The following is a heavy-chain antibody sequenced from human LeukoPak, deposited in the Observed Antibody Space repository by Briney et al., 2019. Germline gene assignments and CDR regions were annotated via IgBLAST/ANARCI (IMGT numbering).Heavy chain of an antibody. CDR1: GGSTSSGGYY. J-gene: IGHJ6*03. V-gene: IGHV4-31*03. D-gene: IGHD3-10*02. CDR2: IYYSAST. Sequence: PSQTPSLSCTVSGGSTSSGGYYWSWIRQHPGKGLEWLGYIYYSASTYYHPSLKSRVTISVDTSKNQFSLKLSSVTAADTAVYYCAKDYPYMSGRYMDVWGKGTTVTVSS. CDR3: AKDYPYMSGRYMDV.